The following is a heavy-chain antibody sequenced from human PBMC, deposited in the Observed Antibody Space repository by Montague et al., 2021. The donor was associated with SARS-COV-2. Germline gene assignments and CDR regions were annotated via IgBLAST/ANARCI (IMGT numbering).Heavy chain of an antibody. Sequence: SETLSLTCDVYGGSFSSYWSRIRQPPGRGLEWVGQISHGGGTNYXPSLKSRVTISVDTSKNQVSLKLSSVTAADTAVYYCASHCGGGRCYFGMDVWGQGTTVTVSS. CDR2: ISHGGGT. CDR1: GGSFSSY. CDR3: ASHCGGGRCYFGMDV. D-gene: IGHD2-15*01. V-gene: IGHV4-34*01. J-gene: IGHJ6*02.